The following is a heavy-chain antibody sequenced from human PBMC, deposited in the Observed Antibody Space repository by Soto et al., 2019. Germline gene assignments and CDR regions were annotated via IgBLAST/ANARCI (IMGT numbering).Heavy chain of an antibody. CDR2: IYYTGST. CDR1: GGSISSGGYY. D-gene: IGHD4-17*01. CDR3: ARLRWETENNWFDP. J-gene: IGHJ5*02. V-gene: IGHV4-31*03. Sequence: SETLSLTCTVSGGSISSGGYYWSWIRQHPKKGLEWIGYIYYTGSTFYNPSVKSRVSMSVAPSKIHFSLNRSSVTAADTAVYFCARLRWETENNWFDPWGQGALVTVSS.